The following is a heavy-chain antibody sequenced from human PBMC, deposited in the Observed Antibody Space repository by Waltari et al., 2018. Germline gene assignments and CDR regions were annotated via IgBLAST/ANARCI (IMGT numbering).Heavy chain of an antibody. V-gene: IGHV4-4*02. CDR1: GDSMNGHSW. CDR3: ARDRGTGLYLDS. J-gene: IGHJ4*02. D-gene: IGHD1-1*01. CDR2: VLRNGRS. Sequence: QLQLQESGPGLVKPSETLSLTCTVSGDSMNGHSWWSWVRQSPDKGLEWIGQVLRNGRSNYNPSLEGRVIISLDTSNNRFSLELTSATAVDTAVYYCARDRGTGLYLDSWGPGTLVTVS.